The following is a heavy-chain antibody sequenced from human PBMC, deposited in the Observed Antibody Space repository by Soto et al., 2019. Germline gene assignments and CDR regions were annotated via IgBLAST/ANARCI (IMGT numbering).Heavy chain of an antibody. Sequence: SETMSLTCTVSGGSISISSYYLGWNRQPPGKGLEWIGSIYYSGSTYYNPSLKSRVTIAVDTSKNQFSLKLSSVTAADTAVYYCARGARGFRITGTVGPWFAPWGQGTLVTVSS. D-gene: IGHD1-7*01. CDR2: IYYSGST. CDR3: ARGARGFRITGTVGPWFAP. CDR1: GGSISISSYY. V-gene: IGHV4-39*01. J-gene: IGHJ5*02.